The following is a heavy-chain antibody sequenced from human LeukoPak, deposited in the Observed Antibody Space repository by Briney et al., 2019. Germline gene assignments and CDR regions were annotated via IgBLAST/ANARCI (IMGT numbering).Heavy chain of an antibody. CDR2: ISSSSSSI. V-gene: IGHV3-21*01. Sequence: GGSLRLSCAASGFTFNTYTMNWVRQAPGKGLEWVSSISSSSSSIYYADSVKGRFTISRDNAKNSLYLEMNSLRAEDTAVYYCARAVPYYYDSSGYHYFDYWGQGTLVTVSS. CDR1: GFTFNTYT. CDR3: ARAVPYYYDSSGYHYFDY. J-gene: IGHJ4*02. D-gene: IGHD3-22*01.